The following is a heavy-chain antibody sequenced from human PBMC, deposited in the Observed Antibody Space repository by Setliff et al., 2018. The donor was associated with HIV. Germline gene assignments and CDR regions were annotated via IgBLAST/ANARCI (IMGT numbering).Heavy chain of an antibody. V-gene: IGHV4-34*01. CDR1: GGSFSGYY. CDR2: INHRGNT. CDR3: TRSLVVTAHLDY. Sequence: PSETLSLTCAVYGGSFSGYYWNWIRQSPGKGLEWIGEINHRGNTNYNPSLKNRVTISVDTSKNQFPLKLNSVTAADTAVYYCTRSLVVTAHLDYWGQGTLVTVSS. D-gene: IGHD2-21*02. J-gene: IGHJ4*02.